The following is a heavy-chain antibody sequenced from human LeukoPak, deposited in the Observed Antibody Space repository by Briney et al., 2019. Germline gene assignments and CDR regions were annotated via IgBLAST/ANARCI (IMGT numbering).Heavy chain of an antibody. CDR3: TRGYVGIDY. CDR2: ISYDGSNK. J-gene: IGHJ4*02. V-gene: IGHV3-30-3*01. CDR1: GFTFSSYA. Sequence: GGSLRLSCAASGFTFSSYAMHWVRQAPGKGLEWVAVISYDGSNKYYADSVKGRFTISRDNAKNTLYLQMNSLRAEDTALYYCTRGYVGIDYWGQGTLVTVSS. D-gene: IGHD5-12*01.